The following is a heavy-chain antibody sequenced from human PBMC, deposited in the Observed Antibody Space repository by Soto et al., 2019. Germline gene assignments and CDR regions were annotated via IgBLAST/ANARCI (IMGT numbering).Heavy chain of an antibody. CDR1: GYTFANNE. Sequence: QVQLVQSGAELKKPGASVKVSCKASGYTFANNEMNWVRQATGQGPEWIGWVNPNNGDTGYAQKFQGRVTLTTDISTTTAYMELTCLRSEDTAIYYCPKVSRKGSAIDFDYWGQGTLISVSS. J-gene: IGHJ4*02. CDR2: VNPNNGDT. V-gene: IGHV1-8*01. D-gene: IGHD3-10*01. CDR3: PKVSRKGSAIDFDY.